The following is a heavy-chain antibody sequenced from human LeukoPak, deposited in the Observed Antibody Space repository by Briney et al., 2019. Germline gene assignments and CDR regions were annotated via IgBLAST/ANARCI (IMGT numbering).Heavy chain of an antibody. V-gene: IGHV1-46*01. Sequence: ASVKVSCKASGYTFTSYYMHWVRQAPGQGLEWMGIINPSGGSTSYAQKFQGRVTMTGDMSSSTVYMELSSLRSEDTAVYYCARDRSVGAFDIWGQGTMVTVSS. D-gene: IGHD3-16*02. CDR1: GYTFTSYY. CDR2: INPSGGST. J-gene: IGHJ3*02. CDR3: ARDRSVGAFDI.